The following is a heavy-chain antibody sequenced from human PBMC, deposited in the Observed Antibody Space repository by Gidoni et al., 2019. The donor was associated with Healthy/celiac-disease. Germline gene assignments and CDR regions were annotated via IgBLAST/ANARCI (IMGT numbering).Heavy chain of an antibody. D-gene: IGHD2-8*01. J-gene: IGHJ6*02. Sequence: QVQLVESGGGVVQPGRSLRLSCAASGFTFSSYGMHWVRQAPGKGLEWVAVIWYDGSNKYYADSVKGRFTISRDNSKNTLYLQMNSLRAEDTAVYYCARAEYCTNGVCYDDYYYYYGMDVWGQGTTVTVSS. V-gene: IGHV3-33*01. CDR2: IWYDGSNK. CDR1: GFTFSSYG. CDR3: ARAEYCTNGVCYDDYYYYYGMDV.